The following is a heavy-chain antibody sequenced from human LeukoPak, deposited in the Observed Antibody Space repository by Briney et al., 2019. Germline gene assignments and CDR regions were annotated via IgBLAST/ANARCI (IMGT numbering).Heavy chain of an antibody. CDR1: GGSISSYY. V-gene: IGHV4-59*01. CDR2: IYYSGST. CDR3: ARAAVAGRGPWFDP. J-gene: IGHJ5*02. D-gene: IGHD6-19*01. Sequence: SETLSLTCTVSGGSISSYYWSWIRQPPGKGLEWIGYIYYSGSTNYNPSLKSRVTISVDTSKNQFSLKLSSVTAADTAVYYCARAAVAGRGPWFDPWGQGTLVTVSP.